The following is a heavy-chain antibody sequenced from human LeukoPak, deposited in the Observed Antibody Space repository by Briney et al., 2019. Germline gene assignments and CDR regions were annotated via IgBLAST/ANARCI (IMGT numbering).Heavy chain of an antibody. CDR2: IKSKTDGGTT. CDR3: TTDLLNYSEFFDY. J-gene: IGHJ4*02. CDR1: GFTFSNAW. D-gene: IGHD1-7*01. V-gene: IGHV3-15*01. Sequence: GGSLRLSCAASGFTFSNAWMSWVRQAPGKGLEWVGRIKSKTDGGTTDYAAPVKGRFTISRDDSKNTLYLQMNSLKTEDTAVYYCTTDLLNYSEFFDYWGQGALVTVSS.